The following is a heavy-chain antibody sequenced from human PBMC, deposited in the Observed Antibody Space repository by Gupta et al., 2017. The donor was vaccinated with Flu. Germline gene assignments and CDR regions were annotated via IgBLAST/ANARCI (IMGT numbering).Heavy chain of an antibody. D-gene: IGHD4-17*01. J-gene: IGHJ6*02. CDR2: IRSKANSYAT. V-gene: IGHV3-73*01. Sequence: IRSKANSYATAYAASVKGRFTISRDDSKNTAYLQMNSLKTEDTAVYYCTRLGLGDYGDSERAGGYYYYGMDVWGQGTTVTVSS. CDR3: TRLGLGDYGDSERAGGYYYYGMDV.